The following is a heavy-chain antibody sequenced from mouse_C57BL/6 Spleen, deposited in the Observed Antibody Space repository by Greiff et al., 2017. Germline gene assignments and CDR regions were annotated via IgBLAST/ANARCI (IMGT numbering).Heavy chain of an antibody. Sequence: QVQLKQSGPGLVQPSQSLSITCTVSGFSLTSYGVHWVRQSPGKGLEWLGVIWSGGSTDYNAAFISRLSISKDNSKSQVFFKMNSLQADDTAIYYCASSGSSCGYFDVWGTGTTVTVSS. CDR1: GFSLTSYG. D-gene: IGHD1-1*01. CDR2: IWSGGST. CDR3: ASSGSSCGYFDV. J-gene: IGHJ1*03. V-gene: IGHV2-2*01.